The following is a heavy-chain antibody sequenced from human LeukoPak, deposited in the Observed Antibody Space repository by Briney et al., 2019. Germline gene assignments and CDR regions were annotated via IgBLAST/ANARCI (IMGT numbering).Heavy chain of an antibody. D-gene: IGHD6-19*01. J-gene: IGHJ4*02. CDR2: LCSRGNA. Sequence: GALRLSCVVSGFTLSSYSMSWVRQAPSERLEWFSALCSRGNAYYGAPVKGRLTISGYVSEHTLYLQKDSVRAEDTAILYCARLSANHFDYWGQGTLVTVSS. CDR1: GFTLSSYS. V-gene: IGHV3-23*05. CDR3: ARLSANHFDY.